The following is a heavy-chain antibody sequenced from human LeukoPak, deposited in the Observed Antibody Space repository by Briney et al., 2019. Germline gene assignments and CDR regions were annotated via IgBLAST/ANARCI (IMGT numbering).Heavy chain of an antibody. CDR3: ARGEDLYAPYFDY. Sequence: ASVKVSCKAFGYTFTGYYMHWVRQAPGQGLEWMGWINPNSGGTNYAQKSQGRVTMTRDTSISTAYMELSRLRSDDTAIYYCARGEDLYAPYFDYWGQGTLVTVSS. CDR1: GYTFTGYY. D-gene: IGHD2/OR15-2a*01. J-gene: IGHJ4*02. CDR2: INPNSGGT. V-gene: IGHV1-2*02.